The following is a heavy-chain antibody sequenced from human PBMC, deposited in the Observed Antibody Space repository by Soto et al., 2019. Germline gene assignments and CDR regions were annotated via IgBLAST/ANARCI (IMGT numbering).Heavy chain of an antibody. V-gene: IGHV5-51*01. D-gene: IGHD4-17*01. CDR3: ARQYDYGGNKYYYYGMDV. Sequence: EVQLVQSGAEVKKPGESLKISCKGSGYSFTSYWIGWVRQMPGKGLEWMGIIYPGDSDTRYSPSFQGQVTISADKSISTAYLQWSSLKASDTAMYYCARQYDYGGNKYYYYGMDVWGQGTTVTVSS. CDR2: IYPGDSDT. J-gene: IGHJ6*02. CDR1: GYSFTSYW.